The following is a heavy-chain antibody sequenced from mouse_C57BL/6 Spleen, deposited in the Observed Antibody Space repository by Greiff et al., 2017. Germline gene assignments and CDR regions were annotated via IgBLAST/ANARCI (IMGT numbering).Heavy chain of an antibody. Sequence: EVHLVESGGGLVKPGGSLKLSCAASGFTFSDYGMHWVRQAPEKGLEWVAYISSASSTIYYADTVKGRFPISRDNAKNTLFLQMTSLRSEDTAMYYCARPFITTVYYFDYWGQGTTLTVSS. J-gene: IGHJ2*01. CDR2: ISSASSTI. CDR1: GFTFSDYG. CDR3: ARPFITTVYYFDY. D-gene: IGHD1-1*01. V-gene: IGHV5-17*01.